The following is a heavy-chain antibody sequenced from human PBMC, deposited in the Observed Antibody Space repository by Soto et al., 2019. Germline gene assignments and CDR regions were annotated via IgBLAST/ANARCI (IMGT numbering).Heavy chain of an antibody. D-gene: IGHD3-22*01. CDR3: ARERRRYYDSSGYLF. J-gene: IGHJ4*02. CDR2: IWYDGSSK. Sequence: QVQLVESGGGVVQPGRSLRLSCAASGFTFSSYGMHWVRQAPGKGLEWVAVIWYDGSSKYYADSVKGRFTISRDNSKNTLYLQMNSLRAEDTAVYYCARERRRYYDSSGYLFWGQGTLVTVSS. V-gene: IGHV3-33*01. CDR1: GFTFSSYG.